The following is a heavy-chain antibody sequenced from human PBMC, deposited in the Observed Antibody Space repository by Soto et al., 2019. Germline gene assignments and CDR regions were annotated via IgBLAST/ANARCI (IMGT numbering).Heavy chain of an antibody. J-gene: IGHJ4*02. CDR3: AKDREVYYYDSSGYFS. CDR2: ISYDGSNK. V-gene: IGHV3-30*18. D-gene: IGHD3-22*01. Sequence: SGGSLRLSCAGSGFTFSNYGMHWVRQAPGKGLAWVAVISYDGSNKYYADSVKGRFTISRDNSKNTLYLQMNSLRAEDTAVYYCAKDREVYYYDSSGYFSWGQGTLVTVSS. CDR1: GFTFSNYG.